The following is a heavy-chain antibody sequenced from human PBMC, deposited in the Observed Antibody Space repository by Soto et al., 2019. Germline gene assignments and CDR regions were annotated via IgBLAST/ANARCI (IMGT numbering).Heavy chain of an antibody. CDR1: GFAFSSYA. CDR3: VNMMIARGAFDF. Sequence: GGSLRLTCSASGFAFSSYAMHWVRQTPGKGLEYVSAISPQGGSTYYADSVKGRFTISRDDSKNTVYLQMSSLRPDDTAVYYCVNMMIARGAFDFWGQGTLVTVSS. J-gene: IGHJ4*02. CDR2: ISPQGGST. V-gene: IGHV3-64D*06. D-gene: IGHD2-21*01.